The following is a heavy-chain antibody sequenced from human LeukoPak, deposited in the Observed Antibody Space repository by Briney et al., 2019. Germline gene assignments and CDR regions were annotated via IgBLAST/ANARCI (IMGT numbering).Heavy chain of an antibody. CDR3: ARGITSQWLPL. J-gene: IGHJ4*02. Sequence: ASVKVSCKASAYTFAGYYIHWVRQAPGQGLEWMGWINPKSGDTKYAQNFQGRVTMTRDTSINTDYMELSSLTSDDTAVYYCARGITSQWLPLWGQGTLVTVSS. CDR1: AYTFAGYY. CDR2: INPKSGDT. V-gene: IGHV1-2*02. D-gene: IGHD6-19*01.